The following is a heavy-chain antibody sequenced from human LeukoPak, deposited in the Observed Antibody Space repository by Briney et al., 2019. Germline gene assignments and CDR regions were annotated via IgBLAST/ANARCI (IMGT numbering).Heavy chain of an antibody. CDR1: GFTFSSYG. V-gene: IGHV3-48*02. Sequence: GGSLRLSCAASGFTFSSYGMNWVRQAPGKGLEWVSYISSSGSTIYYANSAKGRFTISRDNARNSLYLQMNSLRDEDTAVYYCARDFSAPLPLWGRGTLVTVSS. J-gene: IGHJ2*01. CDR3: ARDFSAPLPL. CDR2: ISSSGSTI. D-gene: IGHD3-3*02.